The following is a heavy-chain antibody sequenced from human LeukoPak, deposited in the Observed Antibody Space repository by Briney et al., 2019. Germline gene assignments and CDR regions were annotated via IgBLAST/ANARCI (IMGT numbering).Heavy chain of an antibody. CDR1: GYSFTGYY. J-gene: IGHJ4*02. CDR3: ARDNGRGYPVYFGY. D-gene: IGHD3-22*01. CDR2: INPIGGVT. Sequence: ASVKVSCKASGYSFTGYYIHWVRQAPGQGLEWMGWINPIGGVTNYALKFQGRVTMTRDTSITTAYMEMSSLRSDDTAVYYCARDNGRGYPVYFGYWGQGTLVTVSS. V-gene: IGHV1-2*02.